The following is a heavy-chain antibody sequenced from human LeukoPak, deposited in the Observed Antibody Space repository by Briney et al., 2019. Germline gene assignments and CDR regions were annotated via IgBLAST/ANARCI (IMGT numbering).Heavy chain of an antibody. Sequence: ASETLSLTCTVSGGSISSSSYYWGWIRQPPGKGLEWIGSIYYSGSTYYNPSLKSRVTISVDTSKNQFSLKLSSVTAADTAVYYCARLVLKDSGYYPFFDYWGQGTLVTVSS. CDR2: IYYSGST. J-gene: IGHJ4*02. CDR3: ARLVLKDSGYYPFFDY. V-gene: IGHV4-39*01. CDR1: GGSISSSSYY. D-gene: IGHD3-22*01.